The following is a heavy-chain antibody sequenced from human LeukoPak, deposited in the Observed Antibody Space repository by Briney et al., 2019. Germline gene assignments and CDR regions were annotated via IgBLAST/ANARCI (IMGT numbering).Heavy chain of an antibody. CDR2: INHYSGGT. D-gene: IGHD1-14*01. J-gene: IGHJ4*02. V-gene: IGHV1-2*02. CDR1: GYTFTDYY. Sequence: ATVKVSCKASGYTFTDYYMHWVRQAPGQGLEWMGWINHYSGGTNYAQTFQGRVTLTRDTSISTAYMELSRLRSDDTAVYYCAGTPAGVPYYLDYWGQGTLVTVSS. CDR3: AGTPAGVPYYLDY.